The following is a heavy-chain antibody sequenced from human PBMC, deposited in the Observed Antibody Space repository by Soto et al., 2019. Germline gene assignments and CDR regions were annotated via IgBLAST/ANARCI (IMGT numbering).Heavy chain of an antibody. J-gene: IGHJ6*02. D-gene: IGHD1-1*01. V-gene: IGHV3-33*01. CDR3: ARDSSAGDYFYYGMDV. CDR2: IWYDGSKT. CDR1: GITFNRNG. Sequence: QEQLVESGGGVVQPGRPLRLSCAAPGITFNRNGMHWVRQAPGKGLECVEVIWYDGSKTAYSDSVKGRFTISRDNAKNTLYLQMHRVRAEDTAIYYCARDSSAGDYFYYGMDVWGQGTTVTVSS.